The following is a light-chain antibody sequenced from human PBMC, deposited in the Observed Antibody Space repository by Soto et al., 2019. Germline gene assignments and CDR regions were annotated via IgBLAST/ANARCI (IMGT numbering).Light chain of an antibody. V-gene: IGKV3-20*01. J-gene: IGKJ2*01. CDR1: QSVNSNY. CDR3: QRYGSSSMYT. CDR2: GAS. Sequence: EIVLTQSPGTLSLSPGERATLSCRASQSVNSNYLAWYQQKPGQAPRLLIYGASNRATGIPARFSGSGSGTDFTLTISRLEPEDYAVYYCQRYGSSSMYTFGPGTKLEIK.